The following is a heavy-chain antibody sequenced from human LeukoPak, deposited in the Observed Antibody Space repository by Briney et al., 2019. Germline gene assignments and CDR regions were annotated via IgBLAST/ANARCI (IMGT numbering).Heavy chain of an antibody. V-gene: IGHV3-21*04. CDR2: ISSSSSYI. CDR3: ARAPGYCSGGSCLKPNYYYYYYMDV. D-gene: IGHD2-15*01. Sequence: GGSLRLSCAASGFTFSSYSMNWVRQAPGKGLEWVSSISSSSSYIYYADSVKGRFTISRDNAKNSLYLQMNSLRAEDTAVYYCARAPGYCSGGSCLKPNYYYYYYMDVWGKGTTVTVSS. CDR1: GFTFSSYS. J-gene: IGHJ6*03.